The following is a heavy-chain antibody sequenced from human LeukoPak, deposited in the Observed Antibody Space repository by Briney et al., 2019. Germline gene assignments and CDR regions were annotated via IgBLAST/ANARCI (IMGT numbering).Heavy chain of an antibody. CDR1: GFTFSSYS. D-gene: IGHD6-13*01. CDR2: ISSSSSYI. J-gene: IGHJ6*02. V-gene: IGHV3-21*01. CDR3: ARDQLVQGYYYYYGMDV. Sequence: GGSLRPSCAASGFTFSSYSMNWVRQAPGKGLEWVSSISSSSSYIYYADSVKGRFTISRDNAKNSLYLQMNSLRAEDTAVYYCARDQLVQGYYYYYGMDVWGQGTTVTVSS.